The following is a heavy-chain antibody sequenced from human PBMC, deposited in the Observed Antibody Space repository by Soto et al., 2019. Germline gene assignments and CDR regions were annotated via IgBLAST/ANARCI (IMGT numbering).Heavy chain of an antibody. CDR2: INHSGST. D-gene: IGHD3-10*01. Sequence: SETLSLTCAVYGGSFSGYYWGWIRQPPGNGLEWMGEINHSGSTNYNPSLKRRVTISVDTSKNQFSLKLSSVTAVDTAVYYCARGRVFYYASGSFTHWGQGTLVTVSS. V-gene: IGHV4-34*01. J-gene: IGHJ4*02. CDR3: ARGRVFYYASGSFTH. CDR1: GGSFSGYY.